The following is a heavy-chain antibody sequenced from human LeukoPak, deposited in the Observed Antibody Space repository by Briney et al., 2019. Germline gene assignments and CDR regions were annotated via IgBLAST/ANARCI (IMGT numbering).Heavy chain of an antibody. Sequence: ASVKVSCKASGYTFTSYGISWVRQAPGQGLEWMGWISAYNGNTNYAQKPQGRVTMTTDTSTSTAYMELRSLRSDDTAVYYCARAITNYYYYYMDVWGKGTTVTISS. CDR2: ISAYNGNT. V-gene: IGHV1-18*01. D-gene: IGHD3-10*01. CDR3: ARAITNYYYYYMDV. CDR1: GYTFTSYG. J-gene: IGHJ6*03.